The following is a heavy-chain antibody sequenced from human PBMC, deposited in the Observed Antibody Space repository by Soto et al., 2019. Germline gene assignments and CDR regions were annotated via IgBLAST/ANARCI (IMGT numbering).Heavy chain of an antibody. CDR1: GGTFDNFI. Sequence: QVQLVQSGAEVKEPGSSVRVSCKASGGTFDNFIMNWVRQTPGQGLEWMGGIVPMLGTPTYAEKFKGRVMISSTGSTSTMYMEVTSLRSEDTAIYYCSRNGTYSSSLSQYSGMDVWGQGTTVTVSS. CDR2: IVPMLGTP. CDR3: SRNGTYSSSLSQYSGMDV. J-gene: IGHJ6*02. V-gene: IGHV1-69*16. D-gene: IGHD1-26*01.